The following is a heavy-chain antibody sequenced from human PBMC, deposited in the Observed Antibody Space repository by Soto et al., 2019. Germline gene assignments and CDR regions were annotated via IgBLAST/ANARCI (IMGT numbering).Heavy chain of an antibody. D-gene: IGHD6-6*01. J-gene: IGHJ4*02. CDR1: GGSVSSGGYY. V-gene: IGHV4-61*08. CDR2: NHYSGST. Sequence: QVQLQESGPGLVKPSETLSLTCTVSGGSVSSGGYYWSWIRQPPGKGLEWIGYNHYSGSTDYNPSLKSRVTISVDTSKNQFSLKLRSVTAADTAVYYCARVDVRVSARRYFAYWGQGTLVTVSS. CDR3: ARVDVRVSARRYFAY.